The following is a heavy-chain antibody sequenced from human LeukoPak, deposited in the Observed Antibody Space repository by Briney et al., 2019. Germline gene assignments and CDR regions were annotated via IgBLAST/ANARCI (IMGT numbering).Heavy chain of an antibody. CDR2: IGSDGST. D-gene: IGHD6-13*01. V-gene: IGHV3-20*04. CDR1: GFTFDAHA. Sequence: PGGSLRLSCAASGFTFDAHAMSWVRQAPGKGLEWVSGIGSDGSTHVAESVKGRFTISRDNAKNSLYLQMNGLRVEDTALYYCARDGRYSNSWPDYWGQGTLVTVSS. CDR3: ARDGRYSNSWPDY. J-gene: IGHJ4*02.